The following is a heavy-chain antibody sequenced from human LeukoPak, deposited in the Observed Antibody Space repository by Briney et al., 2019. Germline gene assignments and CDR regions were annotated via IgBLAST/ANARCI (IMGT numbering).Heavy chain of an antibody. J-gene: IGHJ4*02. CDR3: ARDHGRYCSGGSCYFGGFFEY. D-gene: IGHD2-15*01. CDR1: GFTFSSYS. Sequence: GGSLRLSCAASGFTFSSYSMSWVRQAPGKGLEWVANIKQDGSEKYYVDSVKGRFTISRDNAKNSLYLQMNSLRAEDTAVYYCARDHGRYCSGGSCYFGGFFEYWGQGTLGTVSS. V-gene: IGHV3-7*03. CDR2: IKQDGSEK.